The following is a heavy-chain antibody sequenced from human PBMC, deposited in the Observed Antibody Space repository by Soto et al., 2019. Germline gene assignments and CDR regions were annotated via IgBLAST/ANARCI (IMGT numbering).Heavy chain of an antibody. Sequence: QVQLVQSGAEVRKPGASVKVSCKASGYIFTTFGIGWVRQAPGQGLEWMGWISAYNGNRNFAQNVRDRVTMTTDKSPNTAHIELRSLRSDDTAVYYCSIDGGTGLDYWGQGTLVTVSS. D-gene: IGHD1-1*01. V-gene: IGHV1-18*01. CDR2: ISAYNGNR. CDR1: GYIFTTFG. J-gene: IGHJ4*02. CDR3: SIDGGTGLDY.